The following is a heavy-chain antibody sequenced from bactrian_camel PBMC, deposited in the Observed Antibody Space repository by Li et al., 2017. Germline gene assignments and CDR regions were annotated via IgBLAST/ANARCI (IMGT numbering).Heavy chain of an antibody. CDR3: GACYYYNRDDVLY. V-gene: IGHV3S53*01. CDR1: GRIRSTCG. Sequence: VQLVESGGGSVQVGGSLRLSCAASGRIRSTCGVGWFRQAPDKERELVSKISAHGITTYAGSVKGRFTISRDNDKNTLYLQMNSLKTEDTAVYYCGACYYYNRDDVLYWGQGTQVTVS. D-gene: IGHD2*01. J-gene: IGHJ4*01. CDR2: ISAHGIT.